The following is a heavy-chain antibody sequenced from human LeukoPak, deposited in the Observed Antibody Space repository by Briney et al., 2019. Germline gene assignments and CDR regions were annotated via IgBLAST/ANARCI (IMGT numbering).Heavy chain of an antibody. D-gene: IGHD5-12*01. CDR2: IYYSGST. CDR3: ARDRGYSGYDPNYYYYYGMDV. J-gene: IGHJ6*02. V-gene: IGHV4-61*01. CDR1: GGSISSSTYY. Sequence: PSETLSLTCTVSGGSISSSTYYWGWIRQSPGKGLEWIGYIYYSGSTNYNPSLKSRVTISVDTPKNQFSLKLSSVTAADTAVYYCARDRGYSGYDPNYYYYYGMDVWGQGTTVTVSS.